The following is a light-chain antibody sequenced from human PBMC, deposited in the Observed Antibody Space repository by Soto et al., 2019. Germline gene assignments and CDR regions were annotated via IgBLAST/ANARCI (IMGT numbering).Light chain of an antibody. Sequence: EVVLTQSPATLSLSPGERATLSCRASQSVSTYLAWYQQKPGQAPRLLIYDASNRATGTPARFSGSGSGTDFTLTSSRLEPEDFAVYYCQQRNKWPPIFTFGPGTKVDIK. CDR2: DAS. V-gene: IGKV3-11*01. J-gene: IGKJ3*01. CDR1: QSVSTY. CDR3: QQRNKWPPIFT.